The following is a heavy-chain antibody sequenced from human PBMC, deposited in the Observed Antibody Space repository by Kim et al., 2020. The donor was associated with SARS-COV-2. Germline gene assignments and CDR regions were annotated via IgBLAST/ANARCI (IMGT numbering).Heavy chain of an antibody. CDR1: GGSFSGYY. CDR2: INHSGST. D-gene: IGHD3-22*01. J-gene: IGHJ3*02. CDR3: ARVPYYYDSSGYVKRKDAFDI. V-gene: IGHV4-34*01. Sequence: SETLSLTCAVYGGSFSGYYWSWIRQPPGKGLEWIGEINHSGSTNYNPSLKSRVTISVDTSKNQFSLKLSSVTAADTAVYYCARVPYYYDSSGYVKRKDAFDIWGQGTMVTVSS.